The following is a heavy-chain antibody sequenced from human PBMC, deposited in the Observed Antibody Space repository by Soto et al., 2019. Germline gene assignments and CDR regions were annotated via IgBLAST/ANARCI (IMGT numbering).Heavy chain of an antibody. J-gene: IGHJ6*02. V-gene: IGHV1-8*01. CDR1: GYTFTSYV. Sequence: QVQLVQSGAEVKKPGASVKVSCKLSGYTFTSYVFNGVRQATGQGLEWMGWMNPNSGNTGYAQKFQGRVTMTRNTSISTAYMELSSLRSEDTAVYYCARERTGTTSMDVWGQGTTVTVSS. CDR3: ARERTGTTSMDV. CDR2: MNPNSGNT. D-gene: IGHD1-1*01.